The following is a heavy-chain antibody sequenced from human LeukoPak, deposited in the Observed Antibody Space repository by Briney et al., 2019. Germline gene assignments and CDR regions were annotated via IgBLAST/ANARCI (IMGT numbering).Heavy chain of an antibody. V-gene: IGHV3-66*01. J-gene: IGHJ5*02. CDR2: IYSGGST. CDR3: AKDRSYDGSGSYYGGNWFDP. CDR1: GFTVSSNY. D-gene: IGHD3-10*01. Sequence: GGSLRLSCSASGFTVSSNYMGWVRQAPGEGLEWVSVIYSGGSTYYADSVKGRFTISRDNSKNTLYLQMNSLRAEDTAVYYCAKDRSYDGSGSYYGGNWFDPWGQGTLVTVSS.